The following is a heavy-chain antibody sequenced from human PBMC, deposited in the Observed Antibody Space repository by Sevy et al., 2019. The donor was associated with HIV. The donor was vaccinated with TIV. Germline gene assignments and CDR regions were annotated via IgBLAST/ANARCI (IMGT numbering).Heavy chain of an antibody. CDR3: ARDRRHVLEEILFVS. CDR1: GYTFSTYG. CDR2: ISAYNGHT. D-gene: IGHD3-3*01. Sequence: ASVKVSCKASGYTFSTYGISWVRQAPGQGLEWMGWISAYNGHTNYAQKVQGRVTMSIDTSTRTAYMELRSLRSDDTALYYCARDRRHVLEEILFVSWGQGTLVTVSS. V-gene: IGHV1-18*01. J-gene: IGHJ4*02.